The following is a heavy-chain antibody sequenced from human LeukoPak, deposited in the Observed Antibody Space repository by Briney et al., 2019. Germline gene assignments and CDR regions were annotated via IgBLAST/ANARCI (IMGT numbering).Heavy chain of an antibody. J-gene: IGHJ5*02. CDR1: GFIFSSFG. Sequence: GGSLRLSCAASGFIFSSFGMHWVRQAPGKGLEWVAFIRYDGSNKYYADSVKGRFTISRDNSKNTLYLQTNSPRPEDTAIYYCAKDRGDYTNWFDPWGQGTLVTVSS. CDR2: IRYDGSNK. D-gene: IGHD4-17*01. V-gene: IGHV3-30*02. CDR3: AKDRGDYTNWFDP.